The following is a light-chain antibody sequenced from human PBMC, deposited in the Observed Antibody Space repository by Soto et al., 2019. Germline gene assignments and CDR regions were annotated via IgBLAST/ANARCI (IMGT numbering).Light chain of an antibody. V-gene: IGKV3D-15*01. CDR3: QQYNNWWT. J-gene: IGKJ1*01. CDR2: GAS. CDR1: QSVSSN. Sequence: EIVMTQSPATLSVSPGERATLSCRASQSVSSNLAWYQQKPGQAPRLLIYGASTRATGIPARFSGSGSGTEFTLTISSQQSEDFAVYYCQQYNNWWTFGQGTKVDNK.